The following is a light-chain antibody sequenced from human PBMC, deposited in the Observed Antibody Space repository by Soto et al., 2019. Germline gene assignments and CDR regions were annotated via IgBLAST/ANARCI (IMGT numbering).Light chain of an antibody. CDR2: EVS. CDR1: SSDVGGYNY. V-gene: IGLV2-14*01. Sequence: SALTQPASVSGSPGQSITISCTGTSSDVGGYNYVSWYQQHPGKATKLMIYEVSNRPSGVSNRFSGSKSGNTASLTISGLQAEDEADYYCSSYTSSSTPYVFGTGTKLTVL. CDR3: SSYTSSSTPYV. J-gene: IGLJ1*01.